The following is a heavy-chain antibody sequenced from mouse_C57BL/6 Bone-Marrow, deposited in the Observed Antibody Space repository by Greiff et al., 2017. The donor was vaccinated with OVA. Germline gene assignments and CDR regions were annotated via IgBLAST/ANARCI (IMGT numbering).Heavy chain of an antibody. D-gene: IGHD2-10*02. CDR1: GYTFTDHT. Sequence: VQLQQSDAELVKPGASVKISCKVSGYTFTDHTIHWMKQRPEQGLEWIGYIYPRDGSTKYNEKFKSKATLTVDTSSSTAYMQLSSLTSEDSAVYYCARWGDSMKRYFDVWGTGTTVTVSS. J-gene: IGHJ1*03. CDR2: IYPRDGST. V-gene: IGHV1-78*01. CDR3: ARWGDSMKRYFDV.